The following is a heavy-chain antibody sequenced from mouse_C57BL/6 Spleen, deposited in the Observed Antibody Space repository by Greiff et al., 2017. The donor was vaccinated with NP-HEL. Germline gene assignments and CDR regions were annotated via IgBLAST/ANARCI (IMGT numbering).Heavy chain of an antibody. CDR1: GYTFTSYW. D-gene: IGHD1-1*01. Sequence: QVQLQQSGAELVRPGTSVKLSCKASGYTFTSYWMHWVKQRPGQGLEWIGVIDPSDSYTNYNQKFKGKATLTVDTSSSTAYMQLSSLTSEDSAVYYCARERGYGSSSAWFAYWGQGTLVTVSA. CDR2: IDPSDSYT. CDR3: ARERGYGSSSAWFAY. V-gene: IGHV1-59*01. J-gene: IGHJ3*01.